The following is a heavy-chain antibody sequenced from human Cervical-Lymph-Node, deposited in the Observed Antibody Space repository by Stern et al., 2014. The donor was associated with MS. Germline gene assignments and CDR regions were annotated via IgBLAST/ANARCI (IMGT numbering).Heavy chain of an antibody. V-gene: IGHV4-31*03. CDR3: ARVVGDYYGSVFYFDL. J-gene: IGHJ4*02. D-gene: IGHD3-10*01. CDR2: IYYSGTT. CDR1: GASLSSGGYY. Sequence: QLQLQESGPGLVKPSQTLSLTCSVSGASLSSGGYYWSWLRQHPGNGLARVGIIYYSGTTYYNPSLKSRVTISVDSSRNQFSLRLSSVTAADTAVYYCARVVGDYYGSVFYFDLWGRGTLVTVSS.